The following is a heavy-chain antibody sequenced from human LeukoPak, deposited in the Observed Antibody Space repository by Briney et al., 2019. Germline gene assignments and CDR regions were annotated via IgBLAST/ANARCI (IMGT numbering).Heavy chain of an antibody. CDR3: ARDPRVASSGWYPTYDY. CDR1: GFTFSAYE. V-gene: IGHV3-48*03. Sequence: GGSLRLSCEASGFTFSAYEMNCVRQAPGKGLESVSYISGSGSSTSYADSVKGRFTISRDNAKNSLYLQMNSLRAEDTAVYYCARDPRVASSGWYPTYDYWGQGTLVTVSS. J-gene: IGHJ4*02. CDR2: ISGSGSST. D-gene: IGHD6-19*01.